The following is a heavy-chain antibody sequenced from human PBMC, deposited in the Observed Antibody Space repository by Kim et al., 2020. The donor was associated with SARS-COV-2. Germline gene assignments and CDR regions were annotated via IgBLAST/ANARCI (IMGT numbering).Heavy chain of an antibody. Sequence: GGSLRLSCAASGFTFSSYAMSWVRQAPGKGLEWVSAISGSGGSTYYADSVKGRFTISRDNSKNTLYLQMNSLRAEDTAVYYCAKEGGQVVPAANGYYGMDVWGQGTTVTVSS. J-gene: IGHJ6*02. D-gene: IGHD2-2*01. CDR2: ISGSGGST. CDR1: GFTFSSYA. CDR3: AKEGGQVVPAANGYYGMDV. V-gene: IGHV3-23*01.